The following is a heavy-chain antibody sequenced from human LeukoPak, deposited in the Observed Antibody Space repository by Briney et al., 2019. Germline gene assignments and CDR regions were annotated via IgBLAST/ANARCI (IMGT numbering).Heavy chain of an antibody. Sequence: GGSLRLSCAASGFTFTRNAMAWDRQAPGKGLEWVSAISGSGGSTYYADSVKGRFTISRDNSKNTLYLQMNSLRAEDTAVYYCVSLRGYSGYDFPYYFDYWGQGTLVTVSS. V-gene: IGHV3-23*01. D-gene: IGHD5-12*01. J-gene: IGHJ4*02. CDR2: ISGSGGST. CDR3: VSLRGYSGYDFPYYFDY. CDR1: GFTFTRNA.